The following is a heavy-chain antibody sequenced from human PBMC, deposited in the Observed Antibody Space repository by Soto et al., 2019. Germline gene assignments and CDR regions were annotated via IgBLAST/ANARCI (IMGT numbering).Heavy chain of an antibody. CDR3: AREVGAARPYYYYGMDV. CDR1: GGTFSSYA. V-gene: IGHV1-69*13. D-gene: IGHD6-6*01. J-gene: IGHJ6*01. Sequence: VASVKVSCKASGGTFSSYAISRVRQAPGQGLEWMGGIIPIFGTANYAQKFQGRVTITADESTSTAYMELSSLRSEDTAVYYCAREVGAARPYYYYGMDVWGQGTTVTVSS. CDR2: IIPIFGTA.